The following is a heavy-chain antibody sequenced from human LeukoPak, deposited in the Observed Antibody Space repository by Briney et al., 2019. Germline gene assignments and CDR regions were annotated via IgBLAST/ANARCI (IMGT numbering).Heavy chain of an antibody. CDR2: IYTSRST. Sequence: SSETLSLXCTVSGGSISSYYWSWIRQPAGKGLEWIGRIYTSRSTNYNPSLKSRVTMSVDTSKNQFSLKLSSVTAADTAVYYCASEGRVGAIVSFFNWGQGTLVTVSS. J-gene: IGHJ4*02. CDR3: ASEGRVGAIVSFFN. D-gene: IGHD1-26*01. CDR1: GGSISSYY. V-gene: IGHV4-4*07.